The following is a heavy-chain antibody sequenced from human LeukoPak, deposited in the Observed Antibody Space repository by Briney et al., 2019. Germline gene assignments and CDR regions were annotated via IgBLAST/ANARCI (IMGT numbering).Heavy chain of an antibody. CDR3: AYSYGYGALDY. J-gene: IGHJ4*02. CDR1: GFTVSSNY. V-gene: IGHV3-66*01. D-gene: IGHD5-18*01. CDR2: IYSGGST. Sequence: GGSLRLSCAASGFTVSSNYMSWVRQAPGKGLEWVSVIYSGGSTYYVDSVKGRFTISRDNSKNTLYLQMNSLRAEDTAVYYCAYSYGYGALDYWGQGTLVTVSS.